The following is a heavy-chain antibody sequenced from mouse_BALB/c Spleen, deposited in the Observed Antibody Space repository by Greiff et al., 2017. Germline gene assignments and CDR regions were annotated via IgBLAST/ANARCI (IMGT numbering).Heavy chain of an antibody. D-gene: IGHD1-1*02. CDR3: VRGGHFDY. J-gene: IGHJ2*01. Sequence: EVQLVESGGGLVQPGGSRKLSCAASGFTFNTYAMNWVRQAPGKGLEWVARIRSKSNNYATYYADSVKDRFTISRDDSQSMLYLQMNNLKTEDTAMYYCVRGGHFDYWGQGTTLTVSS. CDR2: IRSKSNNYAT. CDR1: GFTFNTYA. V-gene: IGHV10-1*02.